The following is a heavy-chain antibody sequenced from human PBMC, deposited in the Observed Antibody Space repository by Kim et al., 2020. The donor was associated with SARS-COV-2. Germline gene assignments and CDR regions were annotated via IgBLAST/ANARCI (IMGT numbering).Heavy chain of an antibody. CDR3: ARGLSSIAMMVVIFTGRIYGMDV. Sequence: SETLSLTCAVYGGSFSGYYWTWIRQPPGKGLEWIGEINHSGSANYNPSLKSRVTLSLDTSKNQFSLKLSSVTAADTAVYYCARGLSSIAMMVVIFTGRIYGMDVWGQGTTVTVSS. V-gene: IGHV4-34*01. J-gene: IGHJ6*02. CDR2: INHSGSA. D-gene: IGHD3-22*01. CDR1: GGSFSGYY.